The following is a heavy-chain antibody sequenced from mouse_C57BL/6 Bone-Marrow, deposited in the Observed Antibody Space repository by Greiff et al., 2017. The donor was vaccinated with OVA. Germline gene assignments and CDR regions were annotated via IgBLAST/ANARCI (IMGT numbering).Heavy chain of an antibody. CDR1: GFNIKDAY. Sequence: EVQLHQSGAELVRPGASVKLSCTASGFNIKDAYMHWVKQRPEPGREWIGWIDPENGDTEYASKFQGKATITADTSSNTAYLQLSILTSEDTAVYYCTNWVPYYAMDYWGQGTSVTVSS. D-gene: IGHD4-1*01. CDR3: TNWVPYYAMDY. J-gene: IGHJ4*01. V-gene: IGHV14-4*01. CDR2: IDPENGDT.